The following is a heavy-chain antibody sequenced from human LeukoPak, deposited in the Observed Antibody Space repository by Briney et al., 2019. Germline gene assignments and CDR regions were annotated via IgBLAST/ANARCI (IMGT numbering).Heavy chain of an antibody. CDR1: GGSISSSSYS. D-gene: IGHD2-2*01. CDR2: IYYSGST. Sequence: PSETLSLTCTVSGGSISSSSYSWGWIRQPPGKGLEWIGSIYYSGSTYYHPSLKSRVTISVDTSKNQFSLKLSSVTAADTAVYYCARLVPAADGWGQGTLVTVSS. CDR3: ARLVPAADG. V-gene: IGHV4-39*01. J-gene: IGHJ4*02.